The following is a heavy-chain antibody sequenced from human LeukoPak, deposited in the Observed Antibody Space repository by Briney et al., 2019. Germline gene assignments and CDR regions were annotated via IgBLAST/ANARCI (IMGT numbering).Heavy chain of an antibody. V-gene: IGHV4-34*01. Sequence: KSSETLSLTCAVYGGSFSGYYWSWIRQPPGKGLEWIGEINHSGSTNYNPSLKSRVTISVDTSKNQFSLKLSSVTAADTAVYYCARQGPTVVSARWFDPWGQGTLVTVSS. D-gene: IGHD4-17*01. CDR3: ARQGPTVVSARWFDP. CDR2: INHSGST. J-gene: IGHJ5*02. CDR1: GGSFSGYY.